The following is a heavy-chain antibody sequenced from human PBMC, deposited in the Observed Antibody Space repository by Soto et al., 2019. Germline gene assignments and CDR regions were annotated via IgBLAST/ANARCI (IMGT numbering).Heavy chain of an antibody. D-gene: IGHD3-10*01. J-gene: IGHJ6*03. CDR1: GFTFSSYG. Sequence: QVQLVESGGGVVQPGRSLRLSCAVSGFTFSSYGMHWVRQAPGKGLEWVAVISYDGSNKIYVDSVKGRFTISRDNSKNTLYPEMNSLRGEDTAVYYCAKKFGENNNRYMDVWGNGTTVTVSS. V-gene: IGHV3-30*18. CDR2: ISYDGSNK. CDR3: AKKFGENNNRYMDV.